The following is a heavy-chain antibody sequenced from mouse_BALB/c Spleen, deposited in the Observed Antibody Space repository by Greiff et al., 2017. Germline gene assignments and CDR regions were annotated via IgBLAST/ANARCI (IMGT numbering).Heavy chain of an antibody. CDR1: GFTFSGFY. Sequence: DVQLVESGAGLVQPGGSLRLSCATSGFTFSGFYMDWVRQPPGKRLEWIAASRNKANDYTTEYSASVKGRFIVSRDTSQSILYLQMNALRAEDTANYYCERASNGFDYWGQGTTLTVSS. CDR3: ERASNGFDY. CDR2: SRNKANDYTT. J-gene: IGHJ2*01. V-gene: IGHV7-1*02.